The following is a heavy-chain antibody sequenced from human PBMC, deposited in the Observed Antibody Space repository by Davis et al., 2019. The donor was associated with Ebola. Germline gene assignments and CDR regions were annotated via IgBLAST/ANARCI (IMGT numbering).Heavy chain of an antibody. Sequence: GGSLRLSCAASGFTFSSYGMHWVRQASGKGLEWVAVISYDGSNKYYADSVKGRFTISRDNSKNTLYLQMNSLRAEDTAVYYCAKVLSSRDGYNGDYWGQGTLVTVSS. CDR2: ISYDGSNK. CDR3: AKVLSSRDGYNGDY. D-gene: IGHD5-24*01. V-gene: IGHV3-30*18. J-gene: IGHJ4*02. CDR1: GFTFSSYG.